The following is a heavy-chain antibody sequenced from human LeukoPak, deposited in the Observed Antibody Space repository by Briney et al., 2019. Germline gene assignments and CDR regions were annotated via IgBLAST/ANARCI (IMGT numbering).Heavy chain of an antibody. CDR3: ARDRRIAAAVTDY. V-gene: IGHV3-21*01. CDR1: GVSFSSYS. J-gene: IGHJ4*02. Sequence: AGTLTLSCAASGVSFSSYSMNWVRQPPGKGLEWVSSISSSSSYIYYADSVKGRFTISRDNAKNSLYLQMNSLRPEDTAVYYCARDRRIAAAVTDYWGQGTLVTVSS. CDR2: ISSSSSYI. D-gene: IGHD6-13*01.